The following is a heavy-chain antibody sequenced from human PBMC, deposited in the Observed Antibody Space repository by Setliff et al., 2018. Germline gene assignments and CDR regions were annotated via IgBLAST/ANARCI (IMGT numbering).Heavy chain of an antibody. D-gene: IGHD2-15*01. V-gene: IGHV3-33*01. CDR3: ARGTQAYTSWTDSALGY. J-gene: IGHJ4*02. Sequence: PGGSLRLSCAASGFTFSSYGMHWVRQAPGKGLEWVAIIWYDGSNKYYADSVKGRFTISRDNSRNMLYVQMNSLRADDTAVYYCARGTQAYTSWTDSALGYWGKGTLVTVSS. CDR2: IWYDGSNK. CDR1: GFTFSSYG.